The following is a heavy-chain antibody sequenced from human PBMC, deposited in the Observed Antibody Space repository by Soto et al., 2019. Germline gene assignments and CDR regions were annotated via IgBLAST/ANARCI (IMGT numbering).Heavy chain of an antibody. J-gene: IGHJ4*02. D-gene: IGHD2-2*01. CDR2: MNTKGHNL. CDR3: ARNIPGATSPFEY. Sequence: EVQLVASGGGLAKLGGSLGLSVPASGFTFSPYSLNWVRQLPGKGLEWVSPMNTKGHNLYYADSLNARFTISRDNAANSLYLQMNSLRAEDTAVYYCARNIPGATSPFEYWGQGTRVTVSS. CDR1: GFTFSPYS. V-gene: IGHV3-21*01.